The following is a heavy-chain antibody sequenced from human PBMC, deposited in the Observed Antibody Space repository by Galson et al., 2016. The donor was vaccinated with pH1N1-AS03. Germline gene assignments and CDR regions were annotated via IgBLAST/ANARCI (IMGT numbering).Heavy chain of an antibody. CDR3: ARDLNWDNA. J-gene: IGHJ5*02. V-gene: IGHV3-7*01. CDR2: IKPDGGDK. CDR1: GFTFNSYW. Sequence: SLRLSCAASGFTFNSYWMTWVRQAPGKGLEWMANIKPDGGDKYYVDSVKGRFTISRDNAKNSLYLQVNSLRVEDTAVYYCARDLNWDNAWGQGTLVTVSS.